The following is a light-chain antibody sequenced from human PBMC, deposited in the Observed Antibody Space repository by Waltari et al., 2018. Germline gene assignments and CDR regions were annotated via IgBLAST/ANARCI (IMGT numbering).Light chain of an antibody. CDR3: MQGSHWPRT. Sequence: DVVLTQSPLSLPVTLGQPASMSCRSSQSPFPSDGNTYLNWFHQRPGRSPRRLIYKISRRESGVPDRFSGSGSGTDFTLKISRVEAEDVGVYYCMQGSHWPRTFGQGTKLEI. CDR2: KIS. J-gene: IGKJ2*01. V-gene: IGKV2-30*02. CDR1: QSPFPSDGNTY.